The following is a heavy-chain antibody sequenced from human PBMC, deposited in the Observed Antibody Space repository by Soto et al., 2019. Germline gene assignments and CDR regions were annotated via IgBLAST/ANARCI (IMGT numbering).Heavy chain of an antibody. V-gene: IGHV4-30-2*01. J-gene: IGHJ5*02. CDR2: ISPSGSP. CDR3: ARAQFYSGSGNYNNLMFDA. CDR1: GGSVSSGSYY. Sequence: SETLSLTCTVSGGSVSSGSYYWSWIRQPPGKGLEWIGFISPSGSPAYNPSLKSRVTISVDRSNNQISLELSSVTAADTAVYYCARAQFYSGSGNYNNLMFDAWGQGIQVTVSS. D-gene: IGHD3-10*01.